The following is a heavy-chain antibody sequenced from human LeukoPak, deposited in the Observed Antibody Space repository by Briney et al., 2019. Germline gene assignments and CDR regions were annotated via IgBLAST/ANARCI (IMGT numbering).Heavy chain of an antibody. V-gene: IGHV4-34*01. CDR1: GGSFSGYY. Sequence: SETLSLTCAVYGGSFSGYYWSWIRQPPGKELEWIGEINHSGSTNYNPSLKSRVTISVDTSKNQFSLKPSSVTAADTAVYYCARGLSPGLTTVTKRYGMDVWGQGTTVTVSS. CDR2: INHSGST. CDR3: ARGLSPGLTTVTKRYGMDV. J-gene: IGHJ6*02. D-gene: IGHD4-17*01.